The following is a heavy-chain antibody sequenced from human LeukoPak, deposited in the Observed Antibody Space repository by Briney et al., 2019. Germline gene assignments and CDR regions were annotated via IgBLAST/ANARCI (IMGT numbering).Heavy chain of an antibody. Sequence: ASVKVSCKASGYTFISYGLNWVRQAPGQGLEWMGWINTNTGNPTYAQGFTGRFVFSLDTSVSTAYLQISSLKAEDTAVYYCARGYYSSDWSFESWGQGTLVTVSS. CDR3: ARGYYSSDWSFES. J-gene: IGHJ4*02. CDR2: INTNTGNP. CDR1: GYTFISYG. D-gene: IGHD6-19*01. V-gene: IGHV7-4-1*02.